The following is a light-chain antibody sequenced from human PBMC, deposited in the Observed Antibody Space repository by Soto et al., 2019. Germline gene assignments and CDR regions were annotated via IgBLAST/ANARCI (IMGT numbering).Light chain of an antibody. CDR1: QNVGRNY. Sequence: EIVLTQSPGTLSLSPGERATLSCRASQNVGRNYLAWYQQKPGHTPRLLLYHASNRSTCIPDRFSGSGSVTDFTLYISRLQHEDFAAYYFQQYAASPLTFGGGDKVEIK. V-gene: IGKV3-20*01. J-gene: IGKJ4*01. CDR2: HAS. CDR3: QQYAASPLT.